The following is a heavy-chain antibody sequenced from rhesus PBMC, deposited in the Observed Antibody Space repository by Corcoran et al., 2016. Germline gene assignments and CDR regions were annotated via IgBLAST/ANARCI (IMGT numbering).Heavy chain of an antibody. Sequence: QVQLQESGPGLVKPSETLALTCAVSGGSISSNYWSWIRQPPGKGRGGIGRSSGCGGGTDYTPSLKSRVTISTDTSKNRFSLKLSSVTAADTAVYYCASSRSGWSWSFDYWGQGVLVTVSS. CDR3: ASSRSGWSWSFDY. CDR1: GGSISSNY. D-gene: IGHD6S26*01. V-gene: IGHV4-173*01. CDR2: SSGCGGGT. J-gene: IGHJ4*01.